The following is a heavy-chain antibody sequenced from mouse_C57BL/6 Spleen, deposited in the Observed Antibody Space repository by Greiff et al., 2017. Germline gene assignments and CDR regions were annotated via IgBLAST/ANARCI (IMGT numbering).Heavy chain of an antibody. Sequence: EVMLVESGGGLVKPGGSLKLSCAASGFTFSDYGMNWVRQAPEKGLEWVAYISSGSSTIYYADKVKGRFTISRDNANNTLFLQMTSLWSKDTAMYYCASDWFFSYFAYWVQFTTLTVSS. V-gene: IGHV5-17*01. CDR1: GFTFSDYG. J-gene: IGHJ2*01. CDR2: ISSGSSTI. CDR3: ASDWFFSYFAY. D-gene: IGHD2-2*01.